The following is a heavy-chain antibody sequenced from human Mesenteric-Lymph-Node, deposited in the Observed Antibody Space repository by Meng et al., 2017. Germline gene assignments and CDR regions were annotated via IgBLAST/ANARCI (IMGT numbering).Heavy chain of an antibody. J-gene: IGHJ4*02. D-gene: IGHD2/OR15-2a*01. CDR2: IYYSGRT. CDR1: GGSVSSGNNY. Sequence: QVQLQEAGPGLVKPSQTLSLTCTVSGGSVSSGNNYWIWIRQPPGKGLEWIGYIYYSGRTYYNPSLESRVTMSVDTSKNQFSLKLSSVTAADTAVYYCARGFLSFVRVFDYWGQGTLVTVSS. CDR3: ARGFLSFVRVFDY. V-gene: IGHV4-30-4*01.